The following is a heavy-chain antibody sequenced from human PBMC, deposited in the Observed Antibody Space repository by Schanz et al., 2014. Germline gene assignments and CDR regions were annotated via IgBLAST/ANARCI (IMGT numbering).Heavy chain of an antibody. D-gene: IGHD3-10*01. V-gene: IGHV3-74*01. CDR2: IKSDGSST. CDR3: ARPALWFGDNCFDP. Sequence: EVQLVESGGGLVQPGGSLRLSCAASGFTFSSYWMHWVRQVPGKGLVWVSRIKSDGSSTSYADSVKGRFTMSRDNAKNTLYLQMNTLRAEDTAVYYCARPALWFGDNCFDPWGQGTLVIVSS. CDR1: GFTFSSYW. J-gene: IGHJ5*02.